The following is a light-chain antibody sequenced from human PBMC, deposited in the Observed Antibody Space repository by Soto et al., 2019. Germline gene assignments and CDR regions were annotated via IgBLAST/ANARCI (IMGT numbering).Light chain of an antibody. CDR2: DAT. CDR3: QQSYTTVYT. Sequence: RTTQSPASLSPSLGYRFAFHGRASQTIDANLNWYRQKPGKAPTLLIYDATTLQSGVPSRFSGLGSGTDFTLTITSLQPEDSATYFCQQSYTTVYTFGLGTKVDI. J-gene: IGKJ2*01. V-gene: IGKV1-39*01. CDR1: QTIDAN.